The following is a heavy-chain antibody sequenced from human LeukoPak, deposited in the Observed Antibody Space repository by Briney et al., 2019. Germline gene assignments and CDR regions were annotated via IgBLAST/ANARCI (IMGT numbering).Heavy chain of an antibody. CDR2: INPNSGGT. J-gene: IGHJ5*02. D-gene: IGHD5-12*01. Sequence: GASVKVSCKASGYTFTGYYMHWVRQAPGRGLEWMGWINPNSGGTNYAQKFQGRVTMTRDTSISTAYMELSRLRSDDTAVYYCAREMRSGYGWFDPWGQGTLVTVSS. CDR3: AREMRSGYGWFDP. CDR1: GYTFTGYY. V-gene: IGHV1-2*02.